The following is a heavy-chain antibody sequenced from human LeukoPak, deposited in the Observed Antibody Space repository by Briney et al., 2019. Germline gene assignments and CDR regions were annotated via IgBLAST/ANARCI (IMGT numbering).Heavy chain of an antibody. V-gene: IGHV3-74*01. Sequence: GGSLRLSCAASGFTFSNYWMHWVRHAPGKGLVWVSRINSDGINTSYADSVKGRFTISRDNAKNTLYLQMNSLRAEDTAVYYCARGPYDYVSDYWGQGTLVTVSS. CDR3: ARGPYDYVSDY. CDR2: INSDGINT. D-gene: IGHD3-16*01. J-gene: IGHJ4*02. CDR1: GFTFSNYW.